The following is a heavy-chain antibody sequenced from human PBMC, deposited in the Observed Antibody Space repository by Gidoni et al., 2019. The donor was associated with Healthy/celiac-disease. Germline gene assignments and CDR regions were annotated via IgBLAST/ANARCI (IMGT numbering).Heavy chain of an antibody. CDR2: ISWNSGSI. V-gene: IGHV3-9*01. Sequence: EVQRVESGGGLVQPGRSLRLPCDASGFTFDDYARHGVRQPPGKGLEWVSGISWNSGSIGYEDSVKGRFTISRDNAKNSLYLQMNSLRAEDTALYYCAKVVWSGSAGFDYWGQGTLVTVSS. CDR1: GFTFDDYA. J-gene: IGHJ4*02. CDR3: AKVVWSGSAGFDY. D-gene: IGHD3-3*01.